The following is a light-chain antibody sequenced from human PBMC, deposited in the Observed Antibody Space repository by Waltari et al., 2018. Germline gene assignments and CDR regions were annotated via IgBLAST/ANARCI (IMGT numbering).Light chain of an antibody. CDR2: GAS. V-gene: IGKV3D-15*01. J-gene: IGKJ5*01. Sequence: EIVMTQSPATLSVSPGERATLSCRASQRVSGNLAWYQQKPGQAPRLLIYGASTSATGIPARFSVSASGTEFTLTISSLQSEDSAVYYCQHYYDWRRVTFGQGTRLEIK. CDR1: QRVSGN. CDR3: QHYYDWRRVT.